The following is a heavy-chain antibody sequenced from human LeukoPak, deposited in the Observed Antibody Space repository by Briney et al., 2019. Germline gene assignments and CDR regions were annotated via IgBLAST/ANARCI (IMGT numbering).Heavy chain of an antibody. J-gene: IGHJ4*02. CDR2: IYYSGST. Sequence: SETLSLTCAVYGGSFSGYYWSWIRQPPGKGLEWIGYIYYSGSTNYNPSLKSRVTISVDTSKNQFSLKLSSVTAADTAVYYCARSTQDRYSSGWYDFDYWGQGTLVTVSS. D-gene: IGHD6-19*01. V-gene: IGHV4-59*01. CDR1: GGSFSGYY. CDR3: ARSTQDRYSSGWYDFDY.